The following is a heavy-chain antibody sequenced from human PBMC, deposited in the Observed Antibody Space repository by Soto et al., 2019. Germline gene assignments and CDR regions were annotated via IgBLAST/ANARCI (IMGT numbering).Heavy chain of an antibody. J-gene: IGHJ4*02. CDR1: GYTFTSYY. D-gene: IGHD2-2*01. CDR3: SRGYPPWYQLGTLPGAF. CDR2: INPSGGST. Sequence: QVQLVQSGAEVMQPGASVKVSCKASGYTFTSYYIQWVRQAPGQGLEWMGIINPSGGSTNYAQKLQGSVTGTRDTSTSTVYMELSSLRSEDTAIYYCSRGYPPWYQLGTLPGAFWGQGTLVTVSS. V-gene: IGHV1-46*03.